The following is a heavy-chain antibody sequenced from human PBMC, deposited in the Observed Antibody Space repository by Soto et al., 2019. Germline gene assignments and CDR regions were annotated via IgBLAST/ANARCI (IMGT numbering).Heavy chain of an antibody. D-gene: IGHD6-13*01. Sequence: SVKVSCKASGGTFSSYRINWVRQAPGQGLEWVGGIVPIYRTADYAQKFQGRVTITADESARTAYMELRSLKSQDTAVPYSASDSGAKLRSSWGQGTLVTVSS. J-gene: IGHJ4*02. CDR2: IVPIYRTA. CDR3: ASDSGAKLRSS. CDR1: GGTFSSYR. V-gene: IGHV1-69*13.